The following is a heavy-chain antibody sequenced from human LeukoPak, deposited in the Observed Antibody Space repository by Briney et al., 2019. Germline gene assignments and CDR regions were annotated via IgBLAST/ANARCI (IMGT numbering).Heavy chain of an antibody. J-gene: IGHJ6*02. CDR3: AIDQKLYDFWSGYYTYYYYGMDV. D-gene: IGHD3-3*01. Sequence: GASVKVSCKASGYTFTSYAMHWVRQAPGQRLEWMGWINAGNGNTKYSQNFQGRVTITRDTSASTAYMELSSLRSEDTAVYYCAIDQKLYDFWSGYYTYYYYGMDVWGQGTTVTVSS. CDR1: GYTFTSYA. V-gene: IGHV1-3*01. CDR2: INAGNGNT.